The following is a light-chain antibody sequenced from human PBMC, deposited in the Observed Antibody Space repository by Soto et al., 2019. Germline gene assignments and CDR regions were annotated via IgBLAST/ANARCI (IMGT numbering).Light chain of an antibody. CDR3: QQYNSYSPMYT. V-gene: IGKV1-5*01. Sequence: DIQMPQSPSTLSASVGDRVTITCRASKSISSWLAWYQQKPGKAPKLLIYDASSLESGVPSRFSGSGSGTEFTLTISSLQPDDFATYYCQQYNSYSPMYTFGQGTKLEIK. J-gene: IGKJ2*01. CDR2: DAS. CDR1: KSISSW.